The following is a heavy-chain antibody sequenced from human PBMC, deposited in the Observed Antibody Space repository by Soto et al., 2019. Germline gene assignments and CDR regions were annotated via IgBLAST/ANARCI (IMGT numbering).Heavy chain of an antibody. CDR2: IYFNGNT. CDR1: AASFSKYY. Sequence: SETLSLTCTASAASFSKYYWSWIRQPPGKGLEWIGYIYFNGNTNYNPSLKRRVTISIDTSKKQISLNLTSVTDADTAVYYCASVTFGGVVLAHWGQGTLVTVSS. V-gene: IGHV4-59*01. D-gene: IGHD3-16*01. CDR3: ASVTFGGVVLAH. J-gene: IGHJ4*02.